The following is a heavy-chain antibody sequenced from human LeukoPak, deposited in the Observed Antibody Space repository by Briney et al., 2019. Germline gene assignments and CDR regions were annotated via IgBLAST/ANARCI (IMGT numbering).Heavy chain of an antibody. CDR3: AEARGSSVYEPFDY. D-gene: IGHD5/OR15-5a*01. J-gene: IGHJ4*02. CDR1: GFTFSSYA. CDR2: VSPTGGSK. V-gene: IGHV3-23*01. Sequence: GGSLRLSCVASGFTFSSYAMSWVRQAPGKGLEWVSVVSPTGGSKYYADSVEGRFTISRDNSKNTLYLQMNSLRADDTAVYYCAEARGSSVYEPFDYWGQGTQVTVSP.